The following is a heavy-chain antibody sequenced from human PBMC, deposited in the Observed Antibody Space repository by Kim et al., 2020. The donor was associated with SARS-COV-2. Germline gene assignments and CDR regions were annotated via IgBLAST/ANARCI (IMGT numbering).Heavy chain of an antibody. CDR1: GGSISSSSYY. CDR2: IYYSGST. V-gene: IGHV4-39*01. D-gene: IGHD1-20*01. CDR3: ARRDNWNPNWFDP. J-gene: IGHJ5*02. Sequence: SETLSLTCTVSGGSISSSSYYWGWIRQPPGKGLEWIGSIYYSGSTYYNPSLKSRVTISVDTSKNQFSLKLSSVTAADTAVYYCARRDNWNPNWFDPWGQGTLVTVSS.